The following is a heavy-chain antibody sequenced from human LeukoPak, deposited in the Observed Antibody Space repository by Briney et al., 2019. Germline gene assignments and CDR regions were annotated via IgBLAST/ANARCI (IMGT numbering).Heavy chain of an antibody. J-gene: IGHJ4*02. D-gene: IGHD5-24*01. CDR1: GFTFSSYA. CDR3: ARDLGGEMANLFDY. Sequence: PGGSLRLSCAASGFTFSSYAMHWVRQAPGKGLEWVAVISYDGSNKYYADSVKGRFTISRDNSKNTLYLQMNSLRAEDTAVYYCARDLGGEMANLFDYWGQGTLVTVPS. V-gene: IGHV3-30-3*01. CDR2: ISYDGSNK.